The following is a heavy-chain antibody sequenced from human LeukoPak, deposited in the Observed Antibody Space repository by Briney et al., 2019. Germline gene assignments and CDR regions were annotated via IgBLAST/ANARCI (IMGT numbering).Heavy chain of an antibody. Sequence: SVKVSCRASGGTFSSYTISWVRQAPGQGLEWMGRIIPILGIANYAQKFQGRVTITADKSTSTAYMELSSLRSEDTAVYYCARMLVVRGIGVGEGLDYWGQGTLVTVSS. V-gene: IGHV1-69*02. J-gene: IGHJ4*02. CDR1: GGTFSSYT. CDR2: IIPILGIA. D-gene: IGHD3-10*01. CDR3: ARMLVVRGIGVGEGLDY.